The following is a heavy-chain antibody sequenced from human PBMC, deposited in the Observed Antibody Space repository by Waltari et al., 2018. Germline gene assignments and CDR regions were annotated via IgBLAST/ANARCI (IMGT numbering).Heavy chain of an antibody. CDR1: GYSISTGYY. CDR3: SRGISGSSDY. CDR2: IWQSGTT. D-gene: IGHD3-22*01. J-gene: IGHJ4*02. V-gene: IGHV4-38-2*01. Sequence: QVLLQESGPGLVKPSETLSLTCAVSGYSISTGYYWVWIRQSPGKGLGWIGSIWQSGTTYYNPSLRSRVTISLDTSKNQFSLRLSSVTAADTAVYYCSRGISGSSDYWGQGTLVTVSS.